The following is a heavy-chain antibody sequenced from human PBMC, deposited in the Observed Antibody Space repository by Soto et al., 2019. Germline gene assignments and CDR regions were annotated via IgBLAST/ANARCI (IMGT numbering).Heavy chain of an antibody. CDR3: AREFGDDYDSSGYYYGWFDP. V-gene: IGHV4-4*02. CDR2: IYHSGST. CDR1: GGSISSSNW. Sequence: PSETLSLTCAVSGGSISSSNWWSWVRQPPGKGLEWIGEIYHSGSTNYNPSLKSRVTISVDKSKNQFSLKLSSVTAADTAVYYCAREFGDDYDSSGYYYGWFDPWGQGTLVTVSS. D-gene: IGHD3-22*01. J-gene: IGHJ5*02.